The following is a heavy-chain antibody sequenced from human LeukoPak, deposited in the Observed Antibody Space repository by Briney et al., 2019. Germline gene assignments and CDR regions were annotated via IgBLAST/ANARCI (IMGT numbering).Heavy chain of an antibody. J-gene: IGHJ4*02. Sequence: GGSLRLSCAASGFTFSSYEMHWVRQAPGKGLEWVSYISSSGSTIYYADSVKGRFTISRDNAKNSLYLQMNSLRAEDTAVYYCARTDYYDSSGYADYWGQGTLVTVSS. CDR3: ARTDYYDSSGYADY. V-gene: IGHV3-48*03. CDR1: GFTFSSYE. CDR2: ISSSGSTI. D-gene: IGHD3-22*01.